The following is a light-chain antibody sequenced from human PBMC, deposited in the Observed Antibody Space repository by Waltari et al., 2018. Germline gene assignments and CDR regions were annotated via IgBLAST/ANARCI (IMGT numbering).Light chain of an antibody. J-gene: IGKJ1*01. V-gene: IGKV3-20*01. CDR2: ATS. Sequence: IVLTQSPGTLSLSPGERATLSCRASQSINTFLAWYQQRPGQAPRLLIYATSSRATGIPDRCSGSGSGTDFSLTISRLEPEDFAVYFCQHYVRLPATFGQGTKVEIK. CDR3: QHYVRLPAT. CDR1: QSINTF.